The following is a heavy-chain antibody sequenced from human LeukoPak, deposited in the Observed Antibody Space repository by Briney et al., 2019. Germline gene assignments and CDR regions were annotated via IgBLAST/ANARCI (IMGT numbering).Heavy chain of an antibody. CDR2: INHSGST. D-gene: IGHD5-18*01. CDR1: GGSISNSRYY. CDR3: ARVASGYSYGYHY. Sequence: PPETLSLTCSVSGGSISNSRYYWGWLRQPPGKGLEWIGEINHSGSTNYNPSLKSRVTISVDTSKNQFSLKLSSVTAADTAVYYCARVASGYSYGYHYWGQGTLVTVSS. J-gene: IGHJ4*02. V-gene: IGHV4-39*07.